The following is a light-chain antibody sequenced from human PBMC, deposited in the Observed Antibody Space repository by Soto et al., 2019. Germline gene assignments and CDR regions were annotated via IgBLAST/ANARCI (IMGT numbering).Light chain of an antibody. J-gene: IGLJ3*02. Sequence: QSALTQPASVSGSPGQSITISCTGTNSDVGNYNLVSWYQQHPGKAPKLMMYEVTKRPSGVSNRFSGSKYGNTASLTISGLQDEDEADYYCCSYAGSATWVFGGGTKLTVL. CDR1: NSDVGNYNL. CDR3: CSYAGSATWV. V-gene: IGLV2-23*02. CDR2: EVT.